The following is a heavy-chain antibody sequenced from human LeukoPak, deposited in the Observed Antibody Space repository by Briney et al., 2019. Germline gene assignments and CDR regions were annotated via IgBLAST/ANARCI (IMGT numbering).Heavy chain of an antibody. D-gene: IGHD2-15*01. Sequence: GESLKISCKGSGYSFTSYWISWVRQMPGKGLEWRGGIDPSDSYTNYSPSFQGHVTISADKSISTAYLQWSSLKASDTAMYYCARHKYCSGGSCYSFEYSDWGQGTLVTVSS. CDR3: ARHKYCSGGSCYSFEYSD. CDR1: GYSFTSYW. CDR2: IDPSDSYT. J-gene: IGHJ4*02. V-gene: IGHV5-10-1*01.